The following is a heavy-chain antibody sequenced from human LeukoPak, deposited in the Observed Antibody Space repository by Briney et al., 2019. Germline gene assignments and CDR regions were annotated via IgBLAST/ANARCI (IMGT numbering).Heavy chain of an antibody. CDR2: ISYNGNNK. V-gene: IGHV3-30-3*01. Sequence: PGGSLRLSCTASGFTFSTYTLHWVRQAPGKGLEWVALISYNGNNKYYADSVRGRFTISRDTSKNTSFLQMNSLRPEDSAVYYCARGEMATTGGAFDLWGQGTMVTVSS. CDR1: GFTFSTYT. D-gene: IGHD5-24*01. J-gene: IGHJ3*01. CDR3: ARGEMATTGGAFDL.